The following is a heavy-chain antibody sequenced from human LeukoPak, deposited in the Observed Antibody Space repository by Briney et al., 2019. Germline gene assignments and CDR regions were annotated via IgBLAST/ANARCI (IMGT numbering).Heavy chain of an antibody. V-gene: IGHV4-59*08. CDR3: ASCPFDYYDSSGYYDG. D-gene: IGHD3-22*01. CDR1: GGSISIYY. Sequence: PAETLSLTCTVSGGSISIYYWSWIRQPPGKGLEWIGYIYYSGSTNYNPSLKSRVTRSVDTSKNQFSLKLSSVTAADTAVYYCASCPFDYYDSSGYYDGWGQGTLVTVSS. CDR2: IYYSGST. J-gene: IGHJ4*02.